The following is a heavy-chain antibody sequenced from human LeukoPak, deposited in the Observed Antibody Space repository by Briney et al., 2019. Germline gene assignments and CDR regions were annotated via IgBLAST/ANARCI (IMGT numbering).Heavy chain of an antibody. CDR3: ARGRSGWARCCFDY. Sequence: SETLSLTCTVSGGSIRSSYYYWGWTRQPPGKGLEWIGSIYDSGSTYYNPSLKSRVTISVDTSKNQFSLKLSSVTAADTAVYYCARGRSGWARCCFDYWGQGTLVTVSS. CDR1: GGSIRSSYYY. D-gene: IGHD6-19*01. V-gene: IGHV4-39*01. CDR2: IYDSGST. J-gene: IGHJ4*02.